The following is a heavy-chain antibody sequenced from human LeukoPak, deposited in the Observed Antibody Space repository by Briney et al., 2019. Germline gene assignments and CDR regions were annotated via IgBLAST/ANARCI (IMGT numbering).Heavy chain of an antibody. CDR1: GGSISSSSYY. CDR3: ARGVRYLESYYYDSSGYHI. CDR2: IYYSGST. D-gene: IGHD3-22*01. J-gene: IGHJ4*02. Sequence: SETLSLTCTVSGGSISSSSYYWGWIRQPPGKGLEWIGSIYYSGSTYYNPSLKSRVTISVDSSKNQFSLKLSSVTAADTAVYYCARGVRYLESYYYDSSGYHIWGQGTLVTVSS. V-gene: IGHV4-39*07.